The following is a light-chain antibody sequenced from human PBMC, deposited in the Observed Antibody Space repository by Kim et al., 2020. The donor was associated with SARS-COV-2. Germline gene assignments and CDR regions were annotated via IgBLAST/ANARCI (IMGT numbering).Light chain of an antibody. CDR1: NIGNKV. J-gene: IGLJ2*01. V-gene: IGLV3-9*01. CDR3: QVWDSSTVV. Sequence: SVALGQTARITCGGSNIGNKVVHWYQQKPGQAPVLVIYRDNNRPSGISERFSGSNSGNTATLTISRAQVGDEADYYCQVWDSSTVVFGGGTQLTVL. CDR2: RDN.